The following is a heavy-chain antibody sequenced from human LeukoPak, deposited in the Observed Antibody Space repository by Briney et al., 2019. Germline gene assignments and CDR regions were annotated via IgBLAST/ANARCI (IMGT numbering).Heavy chain of an antibody. J-gene: IGHJ4*02. D-gene: IGHD3-3*01. CDR2: ISSNGGST. CDR1: GFTFSSYA. Sequence: GGSLRLSCAASGFTFSSYAMHWVRQAPGKGLEYVSAISSNGGSTYYANSVKGRFTISRDNSKNTLYLQMGSLRAEDMAVYYCARVRLDYDLLWDYWGQGTLVTVSS. V-gene: IGHV3-64*01. CDR3: ARVRLDYDLLWDY.